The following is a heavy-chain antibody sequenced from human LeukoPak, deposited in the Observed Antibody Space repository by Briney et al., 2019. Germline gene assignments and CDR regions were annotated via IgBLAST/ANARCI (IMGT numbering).Heavy chain of an antibody. Sequence: PSETLSLTCAVSGGSISSYYWSWIRQPPGKGLEWIGYIYYTGSTNYNPSLKSRVTISVDTSKNQFSLKLSSVTAADTAVYYCARDRPGGSSLDYWGQGTLVTVSS. J-gene: IGHJ4*02. V-gene: IGHV4-59*01. CDR2: IYYTGST. CDR1: GGSISSYY. CDR3: ARDRPGGSSLDY. D-gene: IGHD6-13*01.